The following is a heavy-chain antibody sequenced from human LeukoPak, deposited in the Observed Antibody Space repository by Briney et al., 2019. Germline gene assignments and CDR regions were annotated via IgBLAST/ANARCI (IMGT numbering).Heavy chain of an antibody. CDR2: IYYSGST. J-gene: IGHJ4*02. CDR3: ARSGVLLCFGELSDSYYFDC. D-gene: IGHD3-10*01. Sequence: SETLSLTCTVSGGSISSYYWSWIRQPPGKGLEWIGYIYYSGSTNYNPSLKSRVTISVDTSKNQFSLKLSSVTAADTAVYYCARSGVLLCFGELSDSYYFDCWGQRTLVTVSS. CDR1: GGSISSYY. V-gene: IGHV4-59*01.